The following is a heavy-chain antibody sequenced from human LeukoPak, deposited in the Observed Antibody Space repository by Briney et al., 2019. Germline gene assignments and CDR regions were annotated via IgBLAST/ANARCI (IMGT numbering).Heavy chain of an antibody. Sequence: GRSLRLSCAASGFTFSSYGMHWDRQAPGKGLEWVAVIWYGGSNKYYADSVKGRFTISRDNSKNTLYLQMNSLRAEDTAVYYCAKDFRRYEGYFDYWGQGTLVTVSS. D-gene: IGHD5-12*01. CDR2: IWYGGSNK. V-gene: IGHV3-30*18. CDR3: AKDFRRYEGYFDY. CDR1: GFTFSSYG. J-gene: IGHJ4*02.